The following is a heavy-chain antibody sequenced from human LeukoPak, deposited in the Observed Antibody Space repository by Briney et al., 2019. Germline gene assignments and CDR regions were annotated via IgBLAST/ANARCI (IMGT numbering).Heavy chain of an antibody. D-gene: IGHD3-22*01. J-gene: IGHJ4*02. CDR2: IYTGGST. CDR3: ASRGFYDSSGYYFY. Sequence: GGSLRLSCAASRFTFDDYAMHWVRQAPGKGLEWVSIIYTGGSTYYADSVKGRFTISRDNSKNTLYLQMNYLRAEDTAVYYCASRGFYDSSGYYFYWGQGTLVTVSS. V-gene: IGHV3-53*01. CDR1: RFTFDDYA.